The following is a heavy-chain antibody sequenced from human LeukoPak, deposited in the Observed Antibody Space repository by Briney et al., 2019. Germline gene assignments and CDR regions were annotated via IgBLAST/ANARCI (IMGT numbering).Heavy chain of an antibody. CDR1: GYTFTCYY. Sequence: GASVKVSCKASGYTFTCYYMHLVRHGPAQGLDLMGWINPNSGGTNYAQEFQGRVTMTMDRSISTAYMELSRLRSDATAVSYCSSGSSSRSNFDYWGQGTLVTVSS. V-gene: IGHV1-2*02. D-gene: IGHD6-13*01. CDR3: SSGSSSRSNFDY. J-gene: IGHJ4*02. CDR2: INPNSGGT.